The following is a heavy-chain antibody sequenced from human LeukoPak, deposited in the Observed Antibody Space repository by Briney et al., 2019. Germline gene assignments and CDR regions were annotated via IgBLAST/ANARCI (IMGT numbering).Heavy chain of an antibody. D-gene: IGHD3-10*01. CDR3: AKEGQRSSGSYYVY. CDR2: ISGSCSSK. V-gene: IGHV3-23*01. Sequence: PGGSLRLSCASCVFIFSSYAMRWVRQAPAKGLEGVSAISGSCSSKYYANSVKGRFPISRDNSKNTLYLQMNSLRAEDTAVYYCAKEGQRSSGSYYVYWGQGTLVTVSS. J-gene: IGHJ4*02. CDR1: VFIFSSYA.